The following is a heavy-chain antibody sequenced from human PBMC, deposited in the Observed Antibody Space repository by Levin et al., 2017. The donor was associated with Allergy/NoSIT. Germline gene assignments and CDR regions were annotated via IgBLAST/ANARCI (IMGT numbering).Heavy chain of an antibody. Sequence: SETLSLTCAVSGGSISSSNWWSWVRQPPGKGLEWIGEIYHSGSTNYNPSLKSRVTISVDKSKNQFSLKLSSVTAADTAVYYCARCDGAVEIAAAAHYFDYWGQGTLVTVSS. V-gene: IGHV4-4*02. CDR3: ARCDGAVEIAAAAHYFDY. CDR2: IYHSGST. D-gene: IGHD6-13*01. CDR1: GGSISSSNW. J-gene: IGHJ4*02.